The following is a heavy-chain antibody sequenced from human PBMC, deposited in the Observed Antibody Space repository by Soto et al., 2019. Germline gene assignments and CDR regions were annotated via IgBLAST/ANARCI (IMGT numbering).Heavy chain of an antibody. V-gene: IGHV4-4*02. D-gene: IGHD6-13*01. CDR1: GGYISSDNW. CDR2: IYHSGST. J-gene: IGHJ4*02. CDR3: ARDQGSHPGD. Sequence: QVQLQESGPGLVRPSGTLSLTCAVSGGYISSDNWWSWVRQPPGKGLEWIGEIYHSGSTNYNPSLKSRVTMSVVPSKNLFSLTLNSVTAADTAFYYCARDQGSHPGDWGQGTLVSVSS.